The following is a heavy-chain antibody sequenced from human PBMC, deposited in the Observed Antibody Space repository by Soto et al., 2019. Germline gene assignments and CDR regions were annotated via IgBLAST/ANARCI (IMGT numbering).Heavy chain of an antibody. D-gene: IGHD2-8*02. J-gene: IGHJ4*02. V-gene: IGHV1-69*01. CDR2: IIPIFGTA. Sequence: QVQLVQSGSEVQKPGSSVKVSCKASVGTFSSYAISWVRQAPGQGLEWMGGIIPIFGTANYAQKFQGRVTITADEATSTADRERSSLRAEDTAVYDCARSGAVGYGFVFDYWGQGTLVTVSS. CDR3: ARSGAVGYGFVFDY. CDR1: VGTFSSYA.